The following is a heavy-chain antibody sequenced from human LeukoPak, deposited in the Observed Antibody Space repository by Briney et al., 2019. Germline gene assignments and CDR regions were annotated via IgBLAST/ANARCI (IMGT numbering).Heavy chain of an antibody. J-gene: IGHJ4*02. CDR3: ARGGLRYFDWSH. CDR1: GGSISSYY. Sequence: SETLSLTCTVSGGSISSYYWSWIRQPPGKGLEWIGYIYYSGSTNYNPSLKSRVTISVDTSKNQFSLKLSSVTAADTAVYYCARGGLRYFDWSHWGQGTLSTVSS. V-gene: IGHV4-59*01. CDR2: IYYSGST. D-gene: IGHD3-9*01.